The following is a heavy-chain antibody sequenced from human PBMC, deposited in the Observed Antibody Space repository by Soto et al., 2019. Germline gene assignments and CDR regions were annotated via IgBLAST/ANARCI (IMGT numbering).Heavy chain of an antibody. D-gene: IGHD6-19*01. J-gene: IGHJ6*02. CDR2: TYYRSKWYN. V-gene: IGHV6-1*01. Sequence: SQTLSLTCAISGDSVSSNSAAWNWIRQSPSRGLEWLGRTYYRSKWYNDYAVSVKSRITINPDTSKNQFSLQLNSVTPEDTAVYYCARVRYSSGWGGASYYYGMDVWGQGTTVTVSS. CDR3: ARVRYSSGWGGASYYYGMDV. CDR1: GDSVSSNSAA.